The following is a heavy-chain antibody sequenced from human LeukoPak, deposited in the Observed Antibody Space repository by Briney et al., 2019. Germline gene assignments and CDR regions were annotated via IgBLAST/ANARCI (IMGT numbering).Heavy chain of an antibody. CDR1: GFTFSSYS. D-gene: IGHD6-13*01. CDR2: ISSSSSYI. V-gene: IGHV3-21*01. CDR3: AKDLQIAAAATYYYYYMDV. Sequence: GGSLRLSCAASGFTFSSYSMNWVRQAPGKGLEWVSSISSSSSYIYYADSVKGRFTISRDNAKNSLYLQMNSLRAEDTAVYYCAKDLQIAAAATYYYYYMDVWGKGTTVTISS. J-gene: IGHJ6*03.